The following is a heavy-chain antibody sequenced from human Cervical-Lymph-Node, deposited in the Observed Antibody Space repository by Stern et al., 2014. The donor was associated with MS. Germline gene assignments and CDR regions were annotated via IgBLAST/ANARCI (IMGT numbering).Heavy chain of an antibody. J-gene: IGHJ4*02. CDR1: GYTFTASP. CDR2: INTNTGNP. D-gene: IGHD5-12*01. V-gene: IGHV7-4-1*02. Sequence: QVQLVQSGSELMEPGASLKVSCKASGYTFTASPMNWVRQAPGQGLEWMGWINTNTGNPTYALGFTGRFLFSLDTSASTAYLQISSLKAEDTAVYYCATFSGRLGWTFDYWGQGTLLTVSS. CDR3: ATFSGRLGWTFDY.